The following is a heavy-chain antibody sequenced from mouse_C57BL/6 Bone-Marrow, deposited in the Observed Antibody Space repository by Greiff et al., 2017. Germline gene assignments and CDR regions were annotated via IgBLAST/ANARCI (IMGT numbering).Heavy chain of an antibody. CDR2: IHPNSGST. D-gene: IGHD2-3*01. J-gene: IGHJ2*01. CDR3: ARVRPGWLLPHYFDY. Sequence: VQLQQPGAELVKPGASVKLSCKASGYTFTSYWMHWVKQRPGQGLEWIGMIHPNSGSTNYNEKFKSKATLTVDKSSSTAYMQLSSLTSEDSAVYDCARVRPGWLLPHYFDYWGQGTTLTVSA. CDR1: GYTFTSYW. V-gene: IGHV1-64*01.